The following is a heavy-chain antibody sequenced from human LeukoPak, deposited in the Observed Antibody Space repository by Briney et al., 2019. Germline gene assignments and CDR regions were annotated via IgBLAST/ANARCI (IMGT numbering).Heavy chain of an antibody. Sequence: GGSLRLSCAASGFILSPYSMHWVRQAPGKGLEWVAVISFDGTIKYYGDSVNGRFTNSRDNAKNTLYLQMNSLRGEDTAVYYCARDMLFGESVYNWFDPWGQGTLVTVSS. CDR2: ISFDGTIK. D-gene: IGHD3/OR15-3a*01. CDR3: ARDMLFGESVYNWFDP. V-gene: IGHV3-30-3*01. CDR1: GFILSPYS. J-gene: IGHJ5*02.